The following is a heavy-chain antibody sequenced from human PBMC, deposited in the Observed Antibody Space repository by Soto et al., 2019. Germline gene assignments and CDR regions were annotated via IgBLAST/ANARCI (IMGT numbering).Heavy chain of an antibody. V-gene: IGHV4-39*01. Sequence: SETLSLTCTVSGGPISSSSYYWGWIRQPPGKGLEWIGSIYYSGSTYYNPSLKSRVTISVDTSKNQFSLKLSSVTAADTAVYYCARHLSSHDQKDYWGQGTLVTVSS. J-gene: IGHJ4*02. CDR3: ARHLSSHDQKDY. D-gene: IGHD3-10*01. CDR2: IYYSGST. CDR1: GGPISSSSYY.